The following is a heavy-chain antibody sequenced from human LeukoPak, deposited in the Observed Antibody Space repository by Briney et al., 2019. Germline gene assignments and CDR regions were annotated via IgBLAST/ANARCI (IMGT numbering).Heavy chain of an antibody. CDR3: AREAGYGIVVGIGY. CDR1: GGSISSYY. Sequence: SETLSLTCTVSGGSISSYYWSWIRQPPGKGLEWIGYIYYSGSTNYNPSLKSRVTISVDTSKNQFSLKLSSVTAADTAVYYCAREAGYGIVVGIGYWGQGTLVTVSS. D-gene: IGHD2-15*01. V-gene: IGHV4-59*01. J-gene: IGHJ4*02. CDR2: IYYSGST.